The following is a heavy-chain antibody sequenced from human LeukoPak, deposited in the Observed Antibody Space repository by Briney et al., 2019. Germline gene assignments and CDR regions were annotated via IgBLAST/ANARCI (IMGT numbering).Heavy chain of an antibody. Sequence: PGGSLRLSCVASGFAFNTYAMNWVRQAPGKGLEWVSSISSSSSYIYYADSVKGRFTISRDNAKNSLYLQMNSLRAEDTAVYYCAREGLYCSGGSCYKSRYFQHWGQGTLVTVSS. V-gene: IGHV3-21*01. D-gene: IGHD2-15*01. J-gene: IGHJ1*01. CDR1: GFAFNTYA. CDR2: ISSSSSYI. CDR3: AREGLYCSGGSCYKSRYFQH.